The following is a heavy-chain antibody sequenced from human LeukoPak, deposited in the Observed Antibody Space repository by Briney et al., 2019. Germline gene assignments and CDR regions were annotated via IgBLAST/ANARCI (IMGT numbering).Heavy chain of an antibody. CDR1: GFTFSSYW. J-gene: IGHJ4*02. D-gene: IGHD1-26*01. Sequence: PGGSLRLSCAASGFTFSSYWMHWVRQAPGKGLVWVSRINSDGSNTSYADCVKGRFTISRDNAKNTLYLQMDSLRAEDTAVYYCAVLGGHYFDYWGQGTLVTVSS. V-gene: IGHV3-74*01. CDR2: INSDGSNT. CDR3: AVLGGHYFDY.